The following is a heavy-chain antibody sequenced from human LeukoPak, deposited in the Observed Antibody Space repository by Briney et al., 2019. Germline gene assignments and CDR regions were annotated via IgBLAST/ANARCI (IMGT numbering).Heavy chain of an antibody. CDR3: ARVKVIVVVDAFDI. CDR1: GGTFSSYA. Sequence: SVKVSCKASGGTFSSYAISWVRQAPGQGLEWMGGIIPIFGTANYAQKFQGRVTITTDESTSTAYVELRSLRSDDTAVYYCARVKVIVVVDAFDIWGQGTMVTVSS. V-gene: IGHV1-69*05. D-gene: IGHD3-22*01. CDR2: IIPIFGTA. J-gene: IGHJ3*02.